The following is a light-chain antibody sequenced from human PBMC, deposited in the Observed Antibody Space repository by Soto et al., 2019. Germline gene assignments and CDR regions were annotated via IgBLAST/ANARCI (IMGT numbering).Light chain of an antibody. J-gene: IGLJ1*01. V-gene: IGLV1-40*01. Sequence: QSVLTQPPSVSGSPGQSVTISCTGISSNIGAVYDVHWYQQLPGTAPKLLIYGNSNRPSGVPDRFSGSKSGTSASLAITGLQAEDEADYYCQSYDSSLSGSYVFGTGTKVTVL. CDR2: GNS. CDR1: SSNIGAVYD. CDR3: QSYDSSLSGSYV.